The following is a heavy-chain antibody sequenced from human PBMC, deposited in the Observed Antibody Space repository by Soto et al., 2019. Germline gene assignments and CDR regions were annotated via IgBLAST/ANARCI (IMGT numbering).Heavy chain of an antibody. J-gene: IGHJ4*02. CDR2: IIPIFGTA. V-gene: IGHV1-69*01. D-gene: IGHD3-22*01. CDR3: VRGPYYYDSSGYNYFDY. Sequence: QVQLVQSGAEVKKPGSSVKVSCKASGGTFSSYAISWVRQAPGQGLEWMGGIIPIFGTANYAQKFQGRVTITADESTSTAYMELSSLRSEDTAVYYCVRGPYYYDSSGYNYFDYWGQGTLVTVSS. CDR1: GGTFSSYA.